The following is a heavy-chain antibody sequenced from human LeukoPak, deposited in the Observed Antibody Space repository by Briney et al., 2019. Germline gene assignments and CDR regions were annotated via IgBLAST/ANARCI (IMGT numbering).Heavy chain of an antibody. D-gene: IGHD3-16*01. V-gene: IGHV3-23*01. CDR2: ISGSGGST. CDR1: GFTFSSYA. Sequence: PGGSLRLSCAASGFTFSSYAMSWVRQAPGKGLEWVSAISGSGGSTYYADSVKGRFTISRDSSKNTLYLQMNSLRAEDTAVYYCAKRSRFGDYYYGMDVWGKGTTVTVSS. CDR3: AKRSRFGDYYYGMDV. J-gene: IGHJ6*04.